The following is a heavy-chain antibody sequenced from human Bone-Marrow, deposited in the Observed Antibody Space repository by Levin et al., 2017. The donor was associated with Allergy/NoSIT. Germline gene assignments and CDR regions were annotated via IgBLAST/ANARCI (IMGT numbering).Heavy chain of an antibody. CDR2: INTNTGNP. D-gene: IGHD2-15*01. Sequence: ASVKVSCKASGYTFTSYAMNWVRQAPGQGLEWMGWINTNTGNPTYAQGFTGRFVFSLDTSVSTAYLQISSLKAEDTAVYYCARGREAEYCSGGSCYFRYYYYYMDGWGKGTTVTVSS. CDR3: ARGREAEYCSGGSCYFRYYYYYMDG. J-gene: IGHJ6*03. V-gene: IGHV7-4-1*02. CDR1: GYTFTSYA.